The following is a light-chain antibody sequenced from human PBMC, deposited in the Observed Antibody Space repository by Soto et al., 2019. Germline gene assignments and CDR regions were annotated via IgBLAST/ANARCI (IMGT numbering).Light chain of an antibody. CDR1: QSLSSN. CDR2: GAS. J-gene: IGKJ5*01. CDR3: QQYNNWPPTT. Sequence: EIVMTQSPATLSVSPGERATLSCRASQSLSSNLAWYQQKPGQAPTLLIYGASTRATGIPARFSGSGSGTEFTLTISSLQSEDFAVYYCQQYNNWPPTTFGQGTRLEIK. V-gene: IGKV3-15*01.